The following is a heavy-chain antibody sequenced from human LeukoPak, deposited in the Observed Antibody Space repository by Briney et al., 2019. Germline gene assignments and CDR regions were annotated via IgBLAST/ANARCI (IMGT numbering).Heavy chain of an antibody. CDR1: GGSFSGYY. V-gene: IGHV4-34*01. Sequence: SETLSLICAVYGGSFSGYYWSWIRQPPGKGLEWIGEINHSGSTNYNPSLKSRVTISVDTSKNQFSLKLSSVTAADTAVYYCAVVTRTYYYYYGMDVWGQGTTVTVSS. D-gene: IGHD4-11*01. J-gene: IGHJ6*02. CDR2: INHSGST. CDR3: AVVTRTYYYYYGMDV.